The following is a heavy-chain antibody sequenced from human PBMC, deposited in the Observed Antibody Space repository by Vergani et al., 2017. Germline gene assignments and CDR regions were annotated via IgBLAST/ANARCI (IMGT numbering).Heavy chain of an antibody. D-gene: IGHD6-19*01. CDR1: GGSISSGDYY. J-gene: IGHJ6*03. CDR3: ARVPYSSGWFRKYRDV. V-gene: IGHV4-30-4*01. Sequence: QVQLQESGPGLVKPSQTLSLTCTVSGGSISSGDYYWSWIRQPPGKGLEWIGYIYYSGSTYYNPSLKSRVTISVDTSKNQFSLKLSSVTAADTAVYYCARVPYSSGWFRKYRDVWGKGTTVTVSS. CDR2: IYYSGST.